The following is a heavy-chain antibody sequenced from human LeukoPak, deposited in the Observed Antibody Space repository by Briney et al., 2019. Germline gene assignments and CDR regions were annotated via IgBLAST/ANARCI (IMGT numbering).Heavy chain of an antibody. D-gene: IGHD3-22*01. CDR2: ISASSGST. CDR1: GFTFSSSA. V-gene: IGHV3-23*01. Sequence: GGSLRLSCAASGFTFSSSAMSWVRQVPGKGLEWVSGISASSGSTSYADSVKGRFTVSRDNSKNTLYLQMSSLRAEDTAVYYCATGSGYYYDHWGQGTLVTVSS. J-gene: IGHJ4*02. CDR3: ATGSGYYYDH.